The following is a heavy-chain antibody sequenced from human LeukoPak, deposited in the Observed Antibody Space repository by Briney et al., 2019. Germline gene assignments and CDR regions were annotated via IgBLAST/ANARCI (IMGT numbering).Heavy chain of an antibody. CDR2: IKEDGSKK. V-gene: IGHV3-7*02. CDR1: GFTFRSYW. J-gene: IGHJ3*02. Sequence: GGSLRLSCAASGFTFRSYWMKWVRQAPGKGLEWVANIKEDGSKKYYVDSVKGRFTISRDNAKNTLYLQMNSLRAEDTAVYYCAKHPAFDIWGQGTMVTVSS. CDR3: AKHPAFDI.